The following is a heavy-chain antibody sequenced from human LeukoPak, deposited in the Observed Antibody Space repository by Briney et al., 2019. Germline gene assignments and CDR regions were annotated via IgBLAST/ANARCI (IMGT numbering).Heavy chain of an antibody. J-gene: IGHJ4*02. Sequence: PSETLSLTCTVSGGSISSSSYYWGWIRQPPGKGLEWVGSIYYSGSTYYNPSLKSRVTISVDTSKNQFSLKLSSVTAADTAVYYCARHVDAWGNIDYWGQGTLVTVSS. CDR3: ARHVDAWGNIDY. CDR1: GGSISSSSYY. D-gene: IGHD1-26*01. CDR2: IYYSGST. V-gene: IGHV4-39*01.